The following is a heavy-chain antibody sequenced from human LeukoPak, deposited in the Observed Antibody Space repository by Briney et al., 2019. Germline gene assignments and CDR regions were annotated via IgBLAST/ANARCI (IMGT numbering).Heavy chain of an antibody. V-gene: IGHV3-30-3*01. J-gene: IGHJ4*02. Sequence: PGRSLRLSCAASGFTFSSYAMHWVRQAPGKGLEWVAVISYDGSNKYYADSVKGRFTISRDNSKNTLYLQMNSLRAEDTAVYYWARDLDSRYTAMFFGYWGQGPLVTVSS. CDR3: ARDLDSRYTAMFFGY. D-gene: IGHD5-18*01. CDR2: ISYDGSNK. CDR1: GFTFSSYA.